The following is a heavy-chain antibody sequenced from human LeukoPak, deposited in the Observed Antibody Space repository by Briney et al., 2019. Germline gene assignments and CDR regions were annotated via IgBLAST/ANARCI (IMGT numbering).Heavy chain of an antibody. V-gene: IGHV1-18*01. D-gene: IGHD3-22*01. CDR3: ARVQYYDSSGYYISDY. Sequence: ASVKVSCKASGYTFTSYGISWVRQAPGQGLEWMGWISAYNGNTNYAQKLQGRVTMTTDTSTGTAYMELRSLRSDDTAVYYCARVQYYDSSGYYISDYWGQGTLVTVSS. CDR1: GYTFTSYG. CDR2: ISAYNGNT. J-gene: IGHJ4*02.